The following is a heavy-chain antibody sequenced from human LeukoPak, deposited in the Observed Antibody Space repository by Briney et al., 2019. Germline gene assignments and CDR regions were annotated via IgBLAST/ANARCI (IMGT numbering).Heavy chain of an antibody. CDR3: AREGQWLVRYFDY. V-gene: IGHV1-2*02. D-gene: IGHD6-19*01. CDR1: GYTFTGYY. CDR2: INPYSGGT. Sequence: ASVTVSCKASGYTFTGYYMHWVRQAPGQGLEWMGWINPYSGGTNYAQKFQGRVTMTRDTSISTAYMELSRLRSDDTAVYYCAREGQWLVRYFDYWGQGTLVTVSS. J-gene: IGHJ4*02.